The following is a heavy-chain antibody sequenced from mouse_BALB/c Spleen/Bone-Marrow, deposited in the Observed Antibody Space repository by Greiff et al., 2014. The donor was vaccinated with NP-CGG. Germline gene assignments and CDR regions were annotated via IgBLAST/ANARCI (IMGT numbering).Heavy chain of an antibody. CDR2: IDPANGNT. Sequence: EVQLQQSGAELVKPGASVKLSCTASGFNIKDTHMHWVKQRPEQGLEWIGRIDPANGNTKYDPKFQGKATITADTSSNTAYLQLSSLTSEDTAVYYCARWLLPYGLDYWGQGTSVTVSS. D-gene: IGHD2-3*01. J-gene: IGHJ4*01. CDR3: ARWLLPYGLDY. CDR1: GFNIKDTH. V-gene: IGHV14-3*02.